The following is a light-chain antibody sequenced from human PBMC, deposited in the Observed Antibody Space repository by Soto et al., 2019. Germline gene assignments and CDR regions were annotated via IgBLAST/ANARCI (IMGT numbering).Light chain of an antibody. V-gene: IGLV2-14*01. Sequence: QSVLTQPASVSGSPGQSITISCTGTSSDVGGYNYASWYQQHPGKAPKLMIYDVGNRPSGVSNRFSGSKSGNTASLTISGLQAEDEADYYCSSYTSSSTLVFGGGTQLTVL. CDR1: SSDVGGYNY. CDR3: SSYTSSSTLV. J-gene: IGLJ2*01. CDR2: DVG.